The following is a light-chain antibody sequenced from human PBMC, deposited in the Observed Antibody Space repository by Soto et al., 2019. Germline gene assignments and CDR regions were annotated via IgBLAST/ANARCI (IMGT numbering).Light chain of an antibody. Sequence: IQMTQSPSSLSASVGDRVTITCQASQVISNYLNWYQQKPGKAPKLLIYAASSLQSGVPSRFSGSGSGTDFTLTISSLQPEDFATYYCQQANSFPLTFGGGTKVDIK. CDR3: QQANSFPLT. V-gene: IGKV1-12*01. J-gene: IGKJ4*01. CDR1: QVISNY. CDR2: AAS.